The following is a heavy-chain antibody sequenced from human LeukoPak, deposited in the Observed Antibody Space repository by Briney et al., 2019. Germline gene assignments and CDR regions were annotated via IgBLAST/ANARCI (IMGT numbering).Heavy chain of an antibody. CDR1: GGSISSGGYY. V-gene: IGHV4-31*03. CDR3: ASAVSSVGSVAGPPGALDY. Sequence: PAEPLSLTCTVSGGSISSGGYYWRWIRPHRGKGVEWIGNIYYSGSTYYNPSLKSRVTISVDTSKNQFSLKLSSVTAADTAVYYCASAVSSVGSVAGPPGALDYWGQGTLVTVSS. CDR2: IYYSGST. J-gene: IGHJ4*02. D-gene: IGHD6-19*01.